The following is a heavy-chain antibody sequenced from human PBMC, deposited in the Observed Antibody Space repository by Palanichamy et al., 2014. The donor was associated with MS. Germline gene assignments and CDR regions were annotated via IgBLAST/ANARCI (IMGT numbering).Heavy chain of an antibody. D-gene: IGHD6-25*01. CDR1: HSPLVPIT. J-gene: IGHJ4*02. Sequence: EVQLVESGEAWSSLGGPLNSPVQPLHSPLVPITMGWVRQAPGKGLDWVANINPGGSTVYYVNSVKGRFTISRDNAKNSLYLQMNSLRAEDTAVYYCVRNGAAADYWGQGTLVTVSS. CDR2: INPGGSTV. V-gene: IGHV3-7*01. CDR3: VRNGAAADY.